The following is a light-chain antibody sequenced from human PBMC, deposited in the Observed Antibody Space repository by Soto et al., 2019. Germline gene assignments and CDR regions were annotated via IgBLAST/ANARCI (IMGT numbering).Light chain of an antibody. CDR2: DAS. Sequence: EIVLTQSPATLSLSPGERATLSCRASQSISTYLAWYQQKPGQAPRLLIYDASNRAPGIPARISGRGSGTDFTLTLRSRVPEDFAIYYCQHRSSWPRMYTFGQGTKLEIK. CDR1: QSISTY. V-gene: IGKV3-11*01. CDR3: QHRSSWPRMYT. J-gene: IGKJ2*01.